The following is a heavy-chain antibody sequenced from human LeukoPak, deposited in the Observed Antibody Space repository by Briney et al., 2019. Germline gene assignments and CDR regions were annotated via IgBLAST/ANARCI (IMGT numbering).Heavy chain of an antibody. Sequence: GRSLRLSCAASGFIFSRYAMHWVRQAPGKGLEWVAVMSHDGTVKYNADSVKGRFTVSRDNSKNTLYLQMYTLSVEDTAVYYCAKTPMIDSYWFDPWGQGTLVTVSS. D-gene: IGHD3-16*01. CDR3: AKTPMIDSYWFDP. J-gene: IGHJ5*02. CDR1: GFIFSRYA. V-gene: IGHV3-30-3*02. CDR2: MSHDGTVK.